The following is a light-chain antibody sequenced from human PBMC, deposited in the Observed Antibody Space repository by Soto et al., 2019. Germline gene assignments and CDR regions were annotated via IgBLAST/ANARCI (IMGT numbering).Light chain of an antibody. CDR3: QTWGTGMV. CDR2: INRDGSH. V-gene: IGLV4-69*01. CDR1: SGHSTYV. Sequence: QPVLTQSPSASASLGASVKLTCTLSSGHSTYVIAWHQQQPEKGPRYLMTINRDGSHNKGDGIPDRFSGSSSGAERYLTISSLQSEDEADYYCQTWGTGMVFGGGTKLTVL. J-gene: IGLJ2*01.